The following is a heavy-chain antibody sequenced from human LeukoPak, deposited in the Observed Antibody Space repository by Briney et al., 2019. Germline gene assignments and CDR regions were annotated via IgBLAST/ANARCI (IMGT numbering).Heavy chain of an antibody. J-gene: IGHJ4*02. CDR1: GYTFTSYG. CDR2: ISAYNGNT. Sequence: ASVKVSCKVSGYTFTSYGISWVRQAPGQGLEWMGWISAYNGNTNYAQKLQGRVTMTTDTSTSTAYMELRSLRSDDTAVYYCARTHYYDSSGYYYGLVYWGQGTLVTVSS. CDR3: ARTHYYDSSGYYYGLVY. D-gene: IGHD3-22*01. V-gene: IGHV1-18*01.